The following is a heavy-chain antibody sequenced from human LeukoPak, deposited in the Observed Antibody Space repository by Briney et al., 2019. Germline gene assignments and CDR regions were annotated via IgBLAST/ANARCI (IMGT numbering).Heavy chain of an antibody. CDR2: ISAYNGNT. D-gene: IGHD2-2*01. CDR3: AREQRYCSSTSCYSNWFDP. Sequence: ASVKVSCKASGYTFTSYGISWVRQAPGQGLEWMGWISAYNGNTNYAQKLQGRVTMTTDTSTSTAHMELRSLRSDDTAVYYCAREQRYCSSTSCYSNWFDPWGQGTLVTVSS. V-gene: IGHV1-18*01. CDR1: GYTFTSYG. J-gene: IGHJ5*02.